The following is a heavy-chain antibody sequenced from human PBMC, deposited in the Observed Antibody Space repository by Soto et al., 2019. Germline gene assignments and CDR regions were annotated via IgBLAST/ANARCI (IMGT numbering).Heavy chain of an antibody. CDR1: GGSINNYY. CDR3: ARGPPFDP. V-gene: IGHV4-4*07. Sequence: SETLSLTCTVSGGSINNYYWSWIRQPAGKGLEWIGRVYTSGSTNYNPSLKSRVTMSVDTSNNQFSLRVSSVTAADTAIYYCARGPPFDPWGQGTLVTVSS. CDR2: VYTSGST. J-gene: IGHJ5*02.